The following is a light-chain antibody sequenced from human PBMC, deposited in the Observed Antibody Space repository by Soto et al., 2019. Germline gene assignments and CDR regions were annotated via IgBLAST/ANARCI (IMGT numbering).Light chain of an antibody. Sequence: DIQMTQSPSTLSASVGDRVIITCRASQYINTWLAWYQQKPGRAPKLLIYSSSSLESGVPSRFSGSGSGSEFTLTISSLQSDDFATYYCQQCQGFPFTFGQGTKLEI. CDR3: QQCQGFPFT. V-gene: IGKV1-5*03. J-gene: IGKJ2*01. CDR2: SSS. CDR1: QYINTW.